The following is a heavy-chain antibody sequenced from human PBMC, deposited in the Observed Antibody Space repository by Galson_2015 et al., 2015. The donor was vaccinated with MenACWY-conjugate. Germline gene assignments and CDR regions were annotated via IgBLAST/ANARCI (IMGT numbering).Heavy chain of an antibody. CDR3: ARLRNYFGSGSYHFDY. V-gene: IGHV4-59*08. J-gene: IGHJ4*02. Sequence: GITNYNPSHKSRVFISVDTSKSQSSLKLTSMTAADTALYYCARLRNYFGSGSYHFDYWGRGTLVTVSS. D-gene: IGHD3-10*01. CDR2: GIT.